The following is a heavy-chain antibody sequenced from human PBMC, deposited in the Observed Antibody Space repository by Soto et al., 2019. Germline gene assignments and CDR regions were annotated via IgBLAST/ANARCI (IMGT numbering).Heavy chain of an antibody. CDR1: GGAFGRYS. V-gene: IGHV1-69*01. CDR3: ARGDEMTAVTIFEY. Sequence: QVQLEQSGPEVKRPGTSVKVSCQASGGAFGRYSVSWVRQAPGQGLEWIGGVIPVFNTSNYSLKFQGRVAIFADLSTSKVFMELRSLRSEDTALYYCARGDEMTAVTIFEYWGQGTLVTVSS. J-gene: IGHJ4*02. CDR2: VIPVFNTS. D-gene: IGHD4-17*01.